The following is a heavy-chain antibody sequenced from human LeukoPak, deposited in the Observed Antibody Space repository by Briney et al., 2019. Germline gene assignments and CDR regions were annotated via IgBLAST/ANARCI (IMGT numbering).Heavy chain of an antibody. CDR1: GGSISSSSYY. CDR3: AREGGDYGGNSQFWYFDL. CDR2: IYYSGST. J-gene: IGHJ2*01. Sequence: PSETLSLTCTVSGGSISSSSYYWGWIRQPPGKGLKWIGSIYYSGSTYYNPSLKSRVTISVDTSKNQFSLKLSSVTAADTAVYYCAREGGDYGGNSQFWYFDLWGRGTLVTVSS. D-gene: IGHD4-23*01. V-gene: IGHV4-39*07.